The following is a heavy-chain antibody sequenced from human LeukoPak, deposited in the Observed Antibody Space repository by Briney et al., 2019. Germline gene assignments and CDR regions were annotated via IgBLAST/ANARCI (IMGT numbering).Heavy chain of an antibody. Sequence: GSLRLSCAASGFSFSTHSLTWVRQAPGKGLQWVATINHDGSEKDYVDSVKGRFTISRDNAENSLYLQLNSLRAEDTAIYYCARGSGWLDYWGQGTLVTVSS. V-gene: IGHV3-7*03. CDR1: GFSFSTHS. J-gene: IGHJ4*02. CDR2: INHDGSEK. CDR3: ARGSGWLDY. D-gene: IGHD6-19*01.